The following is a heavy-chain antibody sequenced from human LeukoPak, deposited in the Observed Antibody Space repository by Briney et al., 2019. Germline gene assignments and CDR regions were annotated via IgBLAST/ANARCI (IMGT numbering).Heavy chain of an antibody. CDR2: MNTNSGNT. CDR3: ARGVGTTIGYYYYYMDV. D-gene: IGHD1-26*01. CDR1: GYTFTSYD. V-gene: IGHV1-8*01. Sequence: ASVKVSCKASGYTFTSYDINWVRQATGQGLEWMGWMNTNSGNTDYAQKFQGRVTMTRNTSISTAYMELSSLRSEDTAVYYCARGVGTTIGYYYYYMDVWGKGTTVTVSS. J-gene: IGHJ6*03.